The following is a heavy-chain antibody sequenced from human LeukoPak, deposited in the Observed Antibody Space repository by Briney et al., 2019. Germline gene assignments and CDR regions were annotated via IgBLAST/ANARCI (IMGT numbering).Heavy chain of an antibody. CDR1: GGTFSSYA. CDR2: IIPIFGTA. CDR3: ARGREPITIGGFDP. D-gene: IGHD3-10*01. Sequence: ASVKVSCKASGGTFSSYAISWVRQAPRQGLEWMGGIIPIFGTANYAQKFQGRVTMTRNTSISTAYMELSSLRSEDTAVYYCARGREPITIGGFDPWGQGTLVTVSS. J-gene: IGHJ5*02. V-gene: IGHV1-69*05.